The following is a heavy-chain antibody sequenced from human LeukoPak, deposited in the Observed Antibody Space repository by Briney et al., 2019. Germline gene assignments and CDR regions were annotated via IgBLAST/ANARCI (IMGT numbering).Heavy chain of an antibody. D-gene: IGHD6-19*01. CDR1: GGTFSSYA. CDR2: IIPIFGTA. V-gene: IGHV1-69*13. J-gene: IGHJ4*02. CDR3: ARSVRGWYVPYYFDY. Sequence: SVKVSCKASGGTFSSYAISWVRQAPGQGLEWMGGIIPIFGTANYAQKFQGRVTITADESTSTAYMELSSLRPEDTAVYYCARSVRGWYVPYYFDYWGQGTLVTVSS.